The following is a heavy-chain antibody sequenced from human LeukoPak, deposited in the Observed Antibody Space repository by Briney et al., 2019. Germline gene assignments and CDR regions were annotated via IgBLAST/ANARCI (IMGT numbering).Heavy chain of an antibody. Sequence: PGGSLRLSCAASGFTFRSYTMNWVRQAPGKGLEWVSSISSSSSYKYYADSVKGRFSISRDNARNSLYLQMNSLRAEDTAVYYCATGESYDSSGYSFDYWGQGILVTVSS. V-gene: IGHV3-21*01. CDR3: ATGESYDSSGYSFDY. D-gene: IGHD3-22*01. CDR2: ISSSSSYK. CDR1: GFTFRSYT. J-gene: IGHJ4*02.